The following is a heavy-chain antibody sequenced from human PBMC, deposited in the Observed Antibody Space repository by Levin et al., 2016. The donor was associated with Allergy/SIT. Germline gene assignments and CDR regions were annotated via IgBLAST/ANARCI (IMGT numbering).Heavy chain of an antibody. J-gene: IGHJ4*02. Sequence: SETLSLTCTVSGGSISSGDYYWSWIRQPPGKGLEWIGFIYNSGTTYYNPSLKSRVTISVDTSKNQFSLKLTSVTAADTAVYYCARVQMVRGVMSFYFDYWGQGTLVTVSS. CDR3: ARVQMVRGVMSFYFDY. V-gene: IGHV4-30-4*01. CDR2: IYNSGTT. D-gene: IGHD3-10*01. CDR1: GGSISSGDYY.